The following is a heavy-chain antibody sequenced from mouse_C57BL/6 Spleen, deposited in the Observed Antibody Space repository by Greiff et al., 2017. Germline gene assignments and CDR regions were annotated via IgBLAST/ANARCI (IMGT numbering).Heavy chain of an antibody. J-gene: IGHJ2*01. CDR2: INPNNGGT. Sequence: EVQLQQSGPELVKPGASVKMSCKASGYTFTDYHMHWVKQSHGKSLEWIGYINPNNGGTSHNQKFKGKATLTVNKSSSTAHMELRSLTSEDSAVYCCARSLITTVEGDYWGQGTTLTVSS. V-gene: IGHV1-22*01. CDR1: GYTFTDYH. CDR3: ARSLITTVEGDY. D-gene: IGHD1-1*01.